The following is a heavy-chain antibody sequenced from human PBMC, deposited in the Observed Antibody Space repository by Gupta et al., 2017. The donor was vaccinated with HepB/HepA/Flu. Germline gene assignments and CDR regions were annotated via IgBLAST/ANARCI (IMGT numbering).Heavy chain of an antibody. Sequence: QVQLVESGGGVVQPGRSLRLSCPASGFTFSSYGMHWVRQAPGKGLEWVAVISYDGSNKYYADSVKGRFTISRDNSKNTLYLQMNSLRAEDTAVYYCAKLGLGIEERYYYMDVWGKGTTVTVSS. CDR2: ISYDGSNK. D-gene: IGHD7-27*01. CDR1: GFTFSSYG. J-gene: IGHJ6*03. V-gene: IGHV3-30*18. CDR3: AKLGLGIEERYYYMDV.